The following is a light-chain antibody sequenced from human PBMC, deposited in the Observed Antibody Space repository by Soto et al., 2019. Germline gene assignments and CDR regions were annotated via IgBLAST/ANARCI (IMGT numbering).Light chain of an antibody. CDR2: AAS. V-gene: IGKV1-12*01. Sequence: DTQMTQSPSSVSASVGDRVTITCRASQAVSSWLAWYQQKPGQAPELLIYAASTLESGVPSRFRGSGSGTEFTLTITSLQPEDFATYYCQQANNFPLTFGGGTKVEIK. CDR1: QAVSSW. J-gene: IGKJ4*01. CDR3: QQANNFPLT.